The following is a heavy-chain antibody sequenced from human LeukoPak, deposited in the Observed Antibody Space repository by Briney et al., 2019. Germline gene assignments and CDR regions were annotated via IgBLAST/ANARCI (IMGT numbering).Heavy chain of an antibody. V-gene: IGHV4-34*01. CDR3: ARVVRYFDWLGPYYFDY. CDR1: GGSFSGYY. CDR2: INHSGST. D-gene: IGHD3-9*01. Sequence: SETLSLTCAVYGGSFSGYYWSWIRQPPGKGLEWIGEINHSGSTNYNPSPKSRVTISVDTSKNQFSLKLSSVTAADTAVYYCARVVRYFDWLGPYYFDYWGQGTLVTVSP. J-gene: IGHJ4*02.